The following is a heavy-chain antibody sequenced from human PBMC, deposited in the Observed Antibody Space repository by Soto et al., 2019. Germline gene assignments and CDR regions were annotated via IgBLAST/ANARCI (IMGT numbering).Heavy chain of an antibody. CDR3: ASARYYGSGSYYDYYYGMDV. Sequence: SETLSLTCTVSGGSISSYYWSWIRQPPGKGLEWIGYIYYSGSTNYNPSLKSRVTISVDTSKNQFSLKLSSVTAADTAVYYCASARYYGSGSYYDYYYGMDVWGQGTTVT. D-gene: IGHD3-10*01. CDR1: GGSISSYY. CDR2: IYYSGST. V-gene: IGHV4-59*01. J-gene: IGHJ6*02.